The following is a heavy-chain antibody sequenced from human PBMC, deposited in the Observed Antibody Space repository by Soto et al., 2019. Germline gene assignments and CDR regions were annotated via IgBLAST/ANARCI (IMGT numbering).Heavy chain of an antibody. V-gene: IGHV1-69*01. Sequence: QVQLVQSGAEVKKPGSSVKVSCKASGGTFSSYAISWVRQAPGQGLEWMGGIIPIFGTANYAQQFQGRVTITADESTSTAYLELSSRRSEDTAVYYCARVIWADYGGNSDWFDPWGQGTLVTVSS. D-gene: IGHD4-17*01. CDR1: GGTFSSYA. CDR2: IIPIFGTA. J-gene: IGHJ5*02. CDR3: ARVIWADYGGNSDWFDP.